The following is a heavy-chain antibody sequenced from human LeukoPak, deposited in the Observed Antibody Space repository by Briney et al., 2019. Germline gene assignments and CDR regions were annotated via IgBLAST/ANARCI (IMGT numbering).Heavy chain of an antibody. Sequence: QPGGSLRLSCADSGITFSGNWMSWVRQAPGKGREWVAHKKPDGSEKYYVDSVRGRYTISRDNAQNSLYLEMNSLRAEDTAVYYCARDRDWSFDYWGQGTLVTVSS. CDR1: GITFSGNW. V-gene: IGHV3-7*05. J-gene: IGHJ4*02. CDR2: KKPDGSEK. CDR3: ARDRDWSFDY. D-gene: IGHD3/OR15-3a*01.